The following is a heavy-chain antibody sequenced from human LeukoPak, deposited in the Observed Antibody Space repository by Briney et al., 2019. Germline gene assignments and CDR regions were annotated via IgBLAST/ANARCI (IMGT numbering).Heavy chain of an antibody. CDR1: GGSVRSGTYY. V-gene: IGHV4-39*01. J-gene: IGHJ3*02. CDR2: IYYSGST. CDR3: ATQEGGRGSYPRGAFDI. D-gene: IGHD1-26*01. Sequence: SETLSLTCTVSGGSVRSGTYYWGWIRQPPGKGLEWIGSIYYSGSTYYNPSLKSRVTISVDTSKNQFSLKLSSVTAADTAVYYCATQEGGRGSYPRGAFDIWGQGTMVTVSS.